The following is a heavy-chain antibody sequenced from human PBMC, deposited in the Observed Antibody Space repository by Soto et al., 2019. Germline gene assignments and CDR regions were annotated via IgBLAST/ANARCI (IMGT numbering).Heavy chain of an antibody. V-gene: IGHV3-48*03. CDR2: ISGSGTTI. CDR1: GFTFSSYE. J-gene: IGHJ4*02. Sequence: EVQLVESGGGLVQPGGSLRLSCVASGFTFSSYEMNWVRQAPGKGPEWVSHISGSGTTIYYADSVRGRFTISRDNAKNSLYLQMNSLRAEDRAIYYCARGYTGGWSRGGYFDYCGQGTLVIVSS. D-gene: IGHD6-19*01. CDR3: ARGYTGGWSRGGYFDY.